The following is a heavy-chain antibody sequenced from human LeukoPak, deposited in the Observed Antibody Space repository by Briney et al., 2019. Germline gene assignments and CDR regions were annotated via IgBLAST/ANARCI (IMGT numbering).Heavy chain of an antibody. Sequence: SETLSLTCTVSGGSISSDSYYWAWIRQPPGKGLEWTASIYYSGSTYYNPSLKSRVTISVDTSRNQFSLKLSSVTAADMAVYYCASLAVAGLSEGYWGQGTLVIVSS. V-gene: IGHV4-39*01. D-gene: IGHD6-19*01. J-gene: IGHJ4*02. CDR1: GGSISSDSYY. CDR3: ASLAVAGLSEGY. CDR2: IYYSGST.